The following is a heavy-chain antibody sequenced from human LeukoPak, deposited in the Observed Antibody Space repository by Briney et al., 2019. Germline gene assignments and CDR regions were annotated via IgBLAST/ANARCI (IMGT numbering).Heavy chain of an antibody. CDR1: GGSISTYY. CDR2: ISYSGTT. D-gene: IGHD3-16*01. Sequence: SETLSLTCTVSGGSISTYYWSWIRQPPGKGLEWIGYISYSGTTNYNPSLKSRVTMSVDTSKNQFSLKLSSVTAADTAVYYCTRGYDYGDYWGQGTLVTVSS. J-gene: IGHJ4*02. V-gene: IGHV4-59*01. CDR3: TRGYDYGDY.